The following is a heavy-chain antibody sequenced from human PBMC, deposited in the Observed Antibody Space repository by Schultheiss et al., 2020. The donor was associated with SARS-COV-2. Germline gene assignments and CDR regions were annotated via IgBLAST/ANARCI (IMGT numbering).Heavy chain of an antibody. CDR3: ASYKGYSYGYWFDP. CDR2: IYHSGST. D-gene: IGHD5-18*01. CDR1: GYSISSGYY. V-gene: IGHV4-38-2*01. J-gene: IGHJ5*02. Sequence: SETLSLTCAVSGYSISSGYYWGWIRQPPGKGLEWIGSIYHSGSTNYNPSLKSRVTISVDTSKNQFSLKLSSVTAADTAVYYCASYKGYSYGYWFDPWGQGTLVTVSS.